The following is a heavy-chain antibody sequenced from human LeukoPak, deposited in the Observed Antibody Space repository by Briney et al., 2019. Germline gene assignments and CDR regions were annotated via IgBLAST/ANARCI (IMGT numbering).Heavy chain of an antibody. D-gene: IGHD3-10*01. CDR1: GFTFSSYA. V-gene: IGHV3-23*01. CDR2: LTGSGGNT. J-gene: IGHJ6*03. CDR3: VKFRGIQHYNYHMDV. Sequence: PGESLRLSCAASGFTFSSYAMSWVRQAPGKGLEWVSGLTGSGGNTYYADSVKGRFTISRDNSKNTLSLQMSSLRAEDAAVYYCVKFRGIQHYNYHMDVWGKGTTVTVSS.